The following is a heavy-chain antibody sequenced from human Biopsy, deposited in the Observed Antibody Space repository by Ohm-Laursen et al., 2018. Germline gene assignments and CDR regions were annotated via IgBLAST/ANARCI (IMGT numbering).Heavy chain of an antibody. CDR2: ISYTGST. CDR3: ARHAPSYSGSYWRYFDL. CDR1: GGFISSSSYY. V-gene: IGHV4-39*01. J-gene: IGHJ2*01. Sequence: SQTLSLTCAVFGGFISSSSYYWGWIRQPPGKGLEWIGSISYTGSTHDNPSLKSRVTISVDTSMNPLSLRQTSVTAADTAVYYCARHAPSYSGSYWRYFDLWGRGTLVTVSS. D-gene: IGHD1-26*01.